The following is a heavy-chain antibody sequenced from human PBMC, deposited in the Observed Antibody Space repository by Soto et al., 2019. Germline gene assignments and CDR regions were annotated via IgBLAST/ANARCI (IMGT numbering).Heavy chain of an antibody. J-gene: IGHJ4*02. V-gene: IGHV4-61*08. CDR2: TLSSGGT. Sequence: SETLSLTCSVSGDSVSRDAYYWAWFRQPPGKTLEWVGMTLSSGGTSRNPSLRSRLSMSVDTARNQFSMRLTSVTAADTGVYFCAKGFSSGLYVDSWGRGTQVTVS. CDR3: AKGFSSGLYVDS. D-gene: IGHD6-19*01. CDR1: GDSVSRDAYY.